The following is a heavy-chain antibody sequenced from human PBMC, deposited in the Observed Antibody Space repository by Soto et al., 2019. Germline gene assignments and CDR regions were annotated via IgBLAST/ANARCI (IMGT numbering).Heavy chain of an antibody. V-gene: IGHV3-30*18. J-gene: IGHJ4*02. Sequence: QVQLVESGGGVVQPGRSLRLSCAASGFTFSPYCMHWVRQVPGKGLEWVAFISYDGSNKYYADAVKGRFTISRDNSKNTLYLQMSSLRAEDTAVYYCAKCCSYSVIDYWGQGTLVTVSS. CDR3: AKCCSYSVIDY. CDR1: GFTFSPYC. D-gene: IGHD3-10*02. CDR2: ISYDGSNK.